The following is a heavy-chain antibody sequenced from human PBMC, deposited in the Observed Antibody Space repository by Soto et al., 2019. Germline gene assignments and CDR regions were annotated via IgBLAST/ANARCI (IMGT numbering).Heavy chain of an antibody. D-gene: IGHD4-4*01. J-gene: IGHJ6*02. V-gene: IGHV4-38-2*01. CDR2: IYHTGTT. CDR3: ASHEADYSRNYYYGMDV. Sequence: SETLSLTCAVSGDSIIGIYHWAWIRQSPGRGLEWIASIYHTGTTYYTPSLESRVTISVDTSKNQFSLKLSSVTAADTAVYYCASHEADYSRNYYYGMDVWGQGTTVTVSS. CDR1: GDSIIGIYH.